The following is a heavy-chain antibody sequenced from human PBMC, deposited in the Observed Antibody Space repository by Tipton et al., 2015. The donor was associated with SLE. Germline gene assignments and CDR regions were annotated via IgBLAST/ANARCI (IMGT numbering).Heavy chain of an antibody. J-gene: IGHJ4*02. D-gene: IGHD6-19*01. Sequence: TLSLTCAVYGGSFSGYYWSWIRQPPGKGLEWIGEINHSGSTNYNPSLKSRVTISVDTSNNQFSLKLSSVTAADTAVYYCARGIAVAGPFDYWGQGTLVTVSS. CDR1: GGSFSGYY. CDR2: INHSGST. CDR3: ARGIAVAGPFDY. V-gene: IGHV4-34*01.